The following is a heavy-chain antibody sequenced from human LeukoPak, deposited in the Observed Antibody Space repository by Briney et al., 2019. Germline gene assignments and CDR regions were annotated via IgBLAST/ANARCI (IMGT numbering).Heavy chain of an antibody. CDR3: ARAGYSSSHNWFDP. V-gene: IGHV3-74*01. CDR2: INTDGSST. J-gene: IGHJ5*02. CDR1: GFTFSSYA. D-gene: IGHD6-13*01. Sequence: GGSLRLSCAASGFTFSSYAMHWVRQAPGKGLVWVSRINTDGSSTSYADSVKGRFTISRDNAKNTLYLQMNSLRAEDTAVYYCARAGYSSSHNWFDPWGQGTLVTVSS.